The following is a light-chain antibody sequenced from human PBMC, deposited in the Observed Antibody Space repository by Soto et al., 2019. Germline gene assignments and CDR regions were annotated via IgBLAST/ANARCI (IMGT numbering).Light chain of an antibody. J-gene: IGKJ2*01. CDR3: KPATQSYT. V-gene: IGKV2-24*01. CDR1: QSLVHIDGNTY. CDR2: KIS. Sequence: DIVLTQTRLSSPVTLGQPASISCRSSQSLVHIDGNTYFNWLQQRPGQPPRPLIYKISNRFPGVPDRCSGSGAWTDFTLKISRVEAEDVGDYYCKPATQSYTFGQGTRLEIK.